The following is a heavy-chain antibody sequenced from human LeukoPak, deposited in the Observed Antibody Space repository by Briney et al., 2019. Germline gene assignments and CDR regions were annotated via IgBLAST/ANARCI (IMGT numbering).Heavy chain of an antibody. CDR1: GFTFNSYW. J-gene: IGHJ4*02. CDR2: IKQHGSEK. Sequence: GGSLRLSCAASGFTFNSYWMSWVRQAPGKGLEWVANIKQHGSEKYYVDSVKGRFTISRDNAKNSLYLQMNSLTAEDTAVYYCARAPFYDILTGYFFDYWGQGTLVTVSS. CDR3: ARAPFYDILTGYFFDY. D-gene: IGHD3-9*01. V-gene: IGHV3-7*01.